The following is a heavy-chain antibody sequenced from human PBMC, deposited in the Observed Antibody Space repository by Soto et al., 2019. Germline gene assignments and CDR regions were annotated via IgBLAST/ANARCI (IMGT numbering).Heavy chain of an antibody. Sequence: GGSRXLSGAASGFXFSSYAMSGVGQAPGKGLEWGGVSSARGDATYYADSVKGRFRISRDSPKTTLYLQMHSLRAEATAVYYCANDPDPEYCTADRCSAAWGQGTLVTVSS. CDR2: SSARGDAT. CDR1: GFXFSSYA. CDR3: ANDPDPEYCTADRCSAA. V-gene: IGHV3-23*01. J-gene: IGHJ4*02. D-gene: IGHD2-15*01.